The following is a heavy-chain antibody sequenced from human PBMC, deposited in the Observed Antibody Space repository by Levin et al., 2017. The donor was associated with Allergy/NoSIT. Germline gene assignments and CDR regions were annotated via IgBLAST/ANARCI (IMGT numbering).Heavy chain of an antibody. D-gene: IGHD5-12*01. CDR1: GFTFSSYS. J-gene: IGHJ3*02. V-gene: IGHV3-21*01. Sequence: KAGGSLRLSCAASGFTFSSYSMNWVRQAPGKGLEWVSSISSSSSYIYYADSVKGRFTISRDNAKNSLYLQMNSLRAEDTAVYYCARDAAGYVAAFDIWGQGTMVTVSS. CDR2: ISSSSSYI. CDR3: ARDAAGYVAAFDI.